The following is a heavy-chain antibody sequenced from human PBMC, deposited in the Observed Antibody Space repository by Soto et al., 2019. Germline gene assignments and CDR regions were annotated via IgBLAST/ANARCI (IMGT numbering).Heavy chain of an antibody. J-gene: IGHJ5*01. V-gene: IGHV4-30-4*01. D-gene: IGHD3-10*01. CDR1: GASISSDNYY. CDR3: ARIGKPYGIVTNNWFDS. Sequence: TLSLTCTVSGASISSDNYYWSWIRQPPGKGLEWIGYVSDSGSAYYNPSLKSRVTTSLDRSKNQISLYLSSMTAADTAVYYCARIGKPYGIVTNNWFDSWGQGTLVTVSS. CDR2: VSDSGSA.